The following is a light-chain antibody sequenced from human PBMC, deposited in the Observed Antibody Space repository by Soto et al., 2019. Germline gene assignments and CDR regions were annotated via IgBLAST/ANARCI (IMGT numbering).Light chain of an antibody. Sequence: QSVLTQPPSVSEAPRQRVTISCSGSSSNIGNNAVNWYQQLPGKAPKLLIYYDDLLPSGVSDRFSGSKSGTSASLAISGRQSEDEADYYCAAWDDSLNVYVFGTGTKVTVL. CDR1: SSNIGNNA. CDR3: AAWDDSLNVYV. J-gene: IGLJ1*01. V-gene: IGLV1-36*01. CDR2: YDD.